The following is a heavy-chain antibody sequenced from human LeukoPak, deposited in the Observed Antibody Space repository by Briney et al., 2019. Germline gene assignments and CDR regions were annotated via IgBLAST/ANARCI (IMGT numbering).Heavy chain of an antibody. Sequence: ASVKVSCKVSGYTLTELSMHWVRQAPGQGLEWMGIINPSGGSTSYAQKFQGRVTMTRDTSTSTVYMELSSLRSEDTAVYYCARGGVAATRGWFDPWGQGTLVTVSS. CDR3: ARGGVAATRGWFDP. J-gene: IGHJ5*02. CDR1: GYTLTELS. CDR2: INPSGGST. V-gene: IGHV1-46*01. D-gene: IGHD2-15*01.